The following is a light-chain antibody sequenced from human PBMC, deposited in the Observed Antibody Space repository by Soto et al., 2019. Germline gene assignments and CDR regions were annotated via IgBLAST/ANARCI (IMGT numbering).Light chain of an antibody. V-gene: IGKV3-20*01. J-gene: IGKJ1*01. Sequence: EIVLTQSPGTLSFSPGERATLSCRASQSVSSTSIAWYQQKPGQAPRLLIYGASSRATGIPDRFSGSGSGTDFTLTISRLEPEDFAVYYCQQYDNSPPWTFGQATKVEIK. CDR1: QSVSSTS. CDR3: QQYDNSPPWT. CDR2: GAS.